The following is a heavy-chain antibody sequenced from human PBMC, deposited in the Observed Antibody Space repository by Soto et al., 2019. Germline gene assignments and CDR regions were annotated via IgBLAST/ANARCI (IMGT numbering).Heavy chain of an antibody. D-gene: IGHD3-22*01. CDR3: ARDRVDYYDSSGYNNFDY. CDR1: GYTFTSYG. CDR2: ISAYNGNT. J-gene: IGHJ4*02. V-gene: IGHV1-18*01. Sequence: ASVKVSCKASGYTFTSYGISWVRQAPGQGLEWMGWISAYNGNTNYAQKLQGRVTMTTDTSTSTAYMELRSLRSDDTAVYYCARDRVDYYDSSGYNNFDYWGQGTLVTVSS.